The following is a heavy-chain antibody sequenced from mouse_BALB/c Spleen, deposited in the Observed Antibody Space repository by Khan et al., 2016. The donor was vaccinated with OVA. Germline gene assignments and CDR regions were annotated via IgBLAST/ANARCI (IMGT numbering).Heavy chain of an antibody. CDR2: ISYSGRT. D-gene: IGHD2-3*01. Sequence: EVQLQESGPGLVKPSQSLSLTCTVTGYSITSDYAWNWIRQFPGNKLEWMGYISYSGRTNYNPAIKSRISITRETSKNQFFLQLNSVTTEDTSTYYCARDGSRYNYAMDYWGQGTSVTVSS. J-gene: IGHJ4*01. CDR3: ARDGSRYNYAMDY. V-gene: IGHV3-2*02. CDR1: GYSITSDYA.